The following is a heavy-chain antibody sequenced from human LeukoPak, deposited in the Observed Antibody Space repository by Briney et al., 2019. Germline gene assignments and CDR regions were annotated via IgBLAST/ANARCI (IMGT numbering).Heavy chain of an antibody. D-gene: IGHD3-3*01. V-gene: IGHV5-51*01. CDR1: GYSFTSYW. CDR2: IYPGDSDT. J-gene: IGHJ4*02. CDR3: ARTYYDFWSGYYLYFDY. Sequence: GESLKISCKGSGYSFTSYWIGWVRQMPGKGLEWMGIIYPGDSDTRYSPSFQGQVTISADKSISTAYLQWSSLKASDTAMYYCARTYYDFWSGYYLYFDYWGQGTPVTVSS.